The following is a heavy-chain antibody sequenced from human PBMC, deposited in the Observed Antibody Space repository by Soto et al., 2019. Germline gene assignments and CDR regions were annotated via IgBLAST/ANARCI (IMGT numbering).Heavy chain of an antibody. V-gene: IGHV3-73*01. CDR2: IRSKANSYAT. CDR3: TRQKERGIAAAGPTFYYYGMDV. D-gene: IGHD6-13*01. CDR1: GFTFSGSA. Sequence: GSLRVSCAASGFTFSGSAMHWVRQASGKGLEWVGRIRSKANSYATAYAASVKGRFTISRDDSKNTAYLQMNSLKTEDTAVYYCTRQKERGIAAAGPTFYYYGMDVWGQGTTVTVSS. J-gene: IGHJ6*02.